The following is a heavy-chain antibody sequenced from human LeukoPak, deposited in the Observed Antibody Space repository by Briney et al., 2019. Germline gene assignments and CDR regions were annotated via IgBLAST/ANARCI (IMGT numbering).Heavy chain of an antibody. Sequence: RAGGSLRLSCAASGFTFSSYSMNWVRQAPGKGLEWVSYISSSTDIYYADSVKGRFTISRDNAKNSLFLQMNSLRAEDTAVYYCARLPAYCSSTSCYYDYWGQGTLVTVSS. CDR2: ISSSTDI. V-gene: IGHV3-48*01. D-gene: IGHD2-2*01. CDR1: GFTFSSYS. J-gene: IGHJ4*02. CDR3: ARLPAYCSSTSCYYDY.